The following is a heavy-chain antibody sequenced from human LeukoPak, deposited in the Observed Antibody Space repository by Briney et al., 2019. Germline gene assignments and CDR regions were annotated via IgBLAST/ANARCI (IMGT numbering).Heavy chain of an antibody. J-gene: IGHJ4*02. Sequence: SGGSLRLSCAASGFTFSNTWMSWVRQAPGKGLEWVGRIKSKPDGGTTDYAAPVKGRFTISRDDSKNTLYLQMNSLKTEDTAVYYCTTGNYWGQGTLVTVSS. CDR2: IKSKPDGGTT. CDR1: GFTFSNTW. CDR3: TTGNY. V-gene: IGHV3-15*01.